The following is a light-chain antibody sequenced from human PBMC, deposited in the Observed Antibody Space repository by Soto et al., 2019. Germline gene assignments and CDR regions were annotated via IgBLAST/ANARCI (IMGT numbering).Light chain of an antibody. CDR3: QQYDTSPRT. CDR2: STS. CDR1: QSVNTIY. J-gene: IGKJ1*01. V-gene: IGKV3-20*01. Sequence: EIVLTQSPGTLSLSPGERATLSCRASQSVNTIYFAWYQQKPGQAPRLLIYSTSNRATGIPDRFSGSGSGTDFTLNISRLEPEDFAVYYCQQYDTSPRTFGHGTKVEIK.